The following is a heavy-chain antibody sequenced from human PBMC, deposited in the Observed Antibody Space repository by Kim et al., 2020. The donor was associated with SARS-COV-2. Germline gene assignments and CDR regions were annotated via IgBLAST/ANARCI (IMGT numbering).Heavy chain of an antibody. D-gene: IGHD6-13*01. CDR3: ARSDNVAAAEFYYFDY. J-gene: IGHJ4*02. CDR1: GYTFTGYY. Sequence: ASVKVSCKASGYTFTGYYMHWVRQAPGQGLEWMGWINPNSGGTNYAQKFQGWVTMTRDTSISTAYMELSRLRSDDTAVYYCARSDNVAAAEFYYFDYWGQGTLVTVSS. V-gene: IGHV1-2*04. CDR2: INPNSGGT.